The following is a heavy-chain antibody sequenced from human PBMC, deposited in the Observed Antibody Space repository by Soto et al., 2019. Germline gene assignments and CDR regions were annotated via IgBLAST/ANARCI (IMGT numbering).Heavy chain of an antibody. Sequence: QVQLQESGPGLVKPSGTLSLTCAVSGGSISSSNWWSWVRQPPGKGLEWIGEIYHSGSTNYTPSLNSRVTISVDKSKNQFSLKLSSVTAADTAVYYCARAYCGGDCYLLYFDYWGQGTLVTVSS. D-gene: IGHD2-21*02. CDR2: IYHSGST. J-gene: IGHJ4*02. V-gene: IGHV4-4*02. CDR1: GGSISSSNW. CDR3: ARAYCGGDCYLLYFDY.